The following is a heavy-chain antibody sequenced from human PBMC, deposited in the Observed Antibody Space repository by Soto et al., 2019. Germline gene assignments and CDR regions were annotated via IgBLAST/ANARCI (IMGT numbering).Heavy chain of an antibody. J-gene: IGHJ4*02. V-gene: IGHV4-31*03. CDR2: IYYTGST. D-gene: IGHD3-22*01. CDR1: GASISSSTYY. CDR3: ARAAYYYDSSGYVFDY. Sequence: SETLSLTCTVSGASISSSTYYWSWIRQHPGKGLEWIGYIYYTGSTYYNPALKSRLTISVDTSKNQFSLKLSSVTAADTAVYYWARAAYYYDSSGYVFDYWGQETQVTVSS.